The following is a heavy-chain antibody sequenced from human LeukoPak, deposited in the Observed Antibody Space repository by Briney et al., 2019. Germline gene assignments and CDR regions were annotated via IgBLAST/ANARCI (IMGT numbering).Heavy chain of an antibody. Sequence: GASVKVSCKASGYIFISYAMHWVRQAPGQRLEWMGSINAGTGNTKYSQEFQGRVTITRDTSASTAYMELSRLRSDDTAVYYCARDGGYYYDSSGYSRVFDYWGQGTLVTVSS. CDR1: GYIFISYA. CDR2: INAGTGNT. D-gene: IGHD3-22*01. CDR3: ARDGGYYYDSSGYSRVFDY. J-gene: IGHJ4*02. V-gene: IGHV1-3*01.